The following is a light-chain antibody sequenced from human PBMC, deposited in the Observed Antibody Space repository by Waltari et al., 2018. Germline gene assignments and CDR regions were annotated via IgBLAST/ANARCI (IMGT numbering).Light chain of an antibody. CDR2: TND. CDR3: VAWDDALNGRV. Sequence: QSVLAQPPSASGTPGQGVTISCSGSSSNIGGNGVSWYQQLPGTAPKLLIHTNDQRPSGVPDRFSASKSGTSASLAISGLQSEDEAHYFCVAWDDALNGRVFGGGTKVTVL. V-gene: IGLV1-44*01. CDR1: SSNIGGNG. J-gene: IGLJ3*02.